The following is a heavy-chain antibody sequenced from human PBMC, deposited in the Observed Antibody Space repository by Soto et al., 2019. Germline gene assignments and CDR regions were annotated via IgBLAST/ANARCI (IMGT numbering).Heavy chain of an antibody. CDR2: ISSRSSTM. D-gene: IGHD2-21*01. CDR3: AREPLAHYSMYGMDV. V-gene: IGHV3-11*01. J-gene: IGHJ6*02. CDR1: GFTFSDYY. Sequence: GGSLRLSCAASGFTFSDYYMSWVRQAPGMGLEWVAYISSRSSTMYYADSVKGRFTISRDNAKNSLSLQMNSLGAEDTAVYYCAREPLAHYSMYGMDVWGQGTTVTVSS.